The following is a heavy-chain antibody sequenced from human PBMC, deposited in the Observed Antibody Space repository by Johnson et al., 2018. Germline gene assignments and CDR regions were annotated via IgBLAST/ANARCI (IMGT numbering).Heavy chain of an antibody. D-gene: IGHD6-6*01. V-gene: IGHV3-9*01. CDR2: ISWNSGSI. Sequence: EVQLLESGGGLVQPGRSLRLSCAASGFTFDDYAMHWVRQAPGKGLEWVSGISWNSGSIGYADSVKGRFTISRDNAKNSLYLQMNSLGAEATALYYCAQTMAARTSLDYYGMDVWGQGTTVTVSS. J-gene: IGHJ6*02. CDR1: GFTFDDYA. CDR3: AQTMAARTSLDYYGMDV.